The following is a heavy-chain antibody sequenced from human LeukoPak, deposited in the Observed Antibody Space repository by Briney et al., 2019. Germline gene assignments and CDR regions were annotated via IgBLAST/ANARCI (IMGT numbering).Heavy chain of an antibody. CDR1: GFSFSTYD. V-gene: IGHV3-30*02. J-gene: IGHJ4*02. D-gene: IGHD3-22*01. Sequence: GGSLRLSCAASGFSFSTYDIHWVRQAPGKGLEWVAFVRHHGNNMDYGGSVKGRFTISRDNSKNTVYLQMNGLRPEDTAVYYCAKDGAYDCSDQSCRYFDYWGQGTLVTVSS. CDR2: VRHHGNNM. CDR3: AKDGAYDCSDQSCRYFDY.